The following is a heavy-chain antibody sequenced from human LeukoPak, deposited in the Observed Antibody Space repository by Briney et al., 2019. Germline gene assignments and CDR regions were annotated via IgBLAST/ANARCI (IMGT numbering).Heavy chain of an antibody. CDR3: ARTSGDWLSWAWIGVDV. V-gene: IGHV4-34*01. J-gene: IGHJ6*02. Sequence: SETLSLTCAVYGVSFSDYYWNWTRQPPGKGLEWIGEIEHSGSTKYNPSLKSRVTISVDTSKNQFSLKLSSVTAADTAVYYCARTSGDWLSWAWIGVDVWGQGTTVTVSS. CDR2: IEHSGST. D-gene: IGHD3-9*01. CDR1: GVSFSDYY.